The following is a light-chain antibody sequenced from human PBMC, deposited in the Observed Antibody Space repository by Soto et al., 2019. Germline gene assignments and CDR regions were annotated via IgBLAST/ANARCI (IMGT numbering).Light chain of an antibody. J-gene: IGKJ5*01. CDR1: QSVEIY. Sequence: ETVLTXSPATLSLXXXXXXTLSCRASQSVEIYVAWYQQKPGQAPSLLIWDASNRATGIPARFSGSGSGTDFTLTISSLEPEDFAVYYCQQRKYWPPLTFGQGTRLEI. CDR2: DAS. V-gene: IGKV3-11*01. CDR3: QQRKYWPPLT.